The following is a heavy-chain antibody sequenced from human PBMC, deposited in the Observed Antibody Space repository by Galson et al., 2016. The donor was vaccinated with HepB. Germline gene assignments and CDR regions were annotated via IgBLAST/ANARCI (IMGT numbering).Heavy chain of an antibody. CDR2: FSGGAGTT. CDR1: GFTFRSFA. CDR3: VKWAHGDLRQGGSYFDC. J-gene: IGHJ4*02. D-gene: IGHD4-17*01. V-gene: IGHV3-23*01. Sequence: SLRLSCAASGFTFRSFAMSWVRQAPRKGLEWVAAFSGGAGTTYYADSVRGRFTISRDNSKNTLFLQMNSLKDEDTAVYYCVKWAHGDLRQGGSYFDCWGQGALVTVSS.